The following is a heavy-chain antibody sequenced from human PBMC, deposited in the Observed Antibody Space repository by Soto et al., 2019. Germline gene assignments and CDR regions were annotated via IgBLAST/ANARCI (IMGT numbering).Heavy chain of an antibody. J-gene: IGHJ6*03. CDR1: GFTVSSKY. V-gene: IGHV3-66*01. CDR2: IQSGGTT. CDR3: ARDDVLCDGGRCYGIPLDV. Sequence: EVQLVESGGGLVQPGGSLRLSCAASGFTVSSKYMTWVRQAPGKGLEWVSLIQSGGTTYYADSVKGRFTISRDTSEKTLHLQMDSLRVEDTAVYYCARDDVLCDGGRCYGIPLDVGGKGTTVTVS. D-gene: IGHD2-15*01.